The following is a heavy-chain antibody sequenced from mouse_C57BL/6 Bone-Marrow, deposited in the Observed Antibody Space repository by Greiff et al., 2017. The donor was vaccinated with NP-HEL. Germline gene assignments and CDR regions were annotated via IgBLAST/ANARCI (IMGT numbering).Heavy chain of an antibody. CDR3: ARYYSNYSRQYYYAMDY. CDR2: ILPGSGST. V-gene: IGHV1-9*01. Sequence: QVHVKQSGAELMKPGASVKLSCKATGYTFTGYWIEWVKQRPGHGLEWIGEILPGSGSTNYNAKFKGKATFTADTSSNTAYMQLSSLTTEDSAIDYCARYYSNYSRQYYYAMDYWGQGTSVTVSS. CDR1: GYTFTGYW. J-gene: IGHJ4*01. D-gene: IGHD2-5*01.